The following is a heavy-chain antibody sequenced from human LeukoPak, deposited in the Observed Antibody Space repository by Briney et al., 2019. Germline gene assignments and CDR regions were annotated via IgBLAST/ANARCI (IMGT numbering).Heavy chain of an antibody. D-gene: IGHD6-13*01. V-gene: IGHV1-18*01. CDR2: ISAYNGNT. CDR3: ARVFVPYSSSSDAFDI. CDR1: GYTFTSYG. Sequence: ASVKVSCKASGYTFTSYGISWVRQAPGQGLEWMGWISAYNGNTNYAQKLQGRVTMTTDTSTSTAYMELRSLRSDDTAVYYCARVFVPYSSSSDAFDIWGQGTMVTVSS. J-gene: IGHJ3*02.